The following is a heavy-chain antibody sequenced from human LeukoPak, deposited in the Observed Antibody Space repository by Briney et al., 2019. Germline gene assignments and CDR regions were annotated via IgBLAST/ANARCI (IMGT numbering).Heavy chain of an antibody. V-gene: IGHV4-39*07. J-gene: IGHJ6*03. CDR2: IYYSGST. CDR3: ARESSRSSSSSYYYYYYMDV. Sequence: SETLSLTCTVSGGSISSSSYYWGWIRQPPGKGLEWIGGIYYSGSTYYNPSLKSRFTISVDTSKNQFSLKLSSVTAADTAVYYCARESSRSSSSSYYYYYYMDVWGKGTTVTVSS. CDR1: GGSISSSSYY. D-gene: IGHD6-6*01.